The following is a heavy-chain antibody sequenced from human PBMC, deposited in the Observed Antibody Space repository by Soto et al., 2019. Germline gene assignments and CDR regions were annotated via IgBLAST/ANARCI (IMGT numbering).Heavy chain of an antibody. Sequence: QITLKESGPTLVRPTQPLTLTCTFSGFSLSTSGLGVGWIRQPPGKALEWLALIYWNDDKRYSPSLKARLTITNDPSKNTVVLTMPNMDPVDTATYYCAHRPSGWYLFDYWGQGPLVTVSS. CDR1: GFSLSTSGLG. CDR2: IYWNDDK. D-gene: IGHD6-19*01. V-gene: IGHV2-5*01. CDR3: AHRPSGWYLFDY. J-gene: IGHJ4*02.